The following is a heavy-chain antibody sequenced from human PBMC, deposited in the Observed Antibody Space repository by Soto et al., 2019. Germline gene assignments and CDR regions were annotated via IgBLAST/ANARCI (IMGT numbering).Heavy chain of an antibody. V-gene: IGHV3-30*18. CDR3: AKGSKKYCGGDCYLTGYFDY. J-gene: IGHJ4*02. CDR2: ISYDGSNK. CDR1: GFTFSSYG. Sequence: PGGSLRLSCAASGFTFSSYGMHWVRQAPGKGLEWVAVISYDGSNKYYADSVKGRFTISRDNSKNTLYLQMNSLRAEDTAVYYCAKGSKKYCGGDCYLTGYFDYWGQGTLVTVS. D-gene: IGHD2-21*02.